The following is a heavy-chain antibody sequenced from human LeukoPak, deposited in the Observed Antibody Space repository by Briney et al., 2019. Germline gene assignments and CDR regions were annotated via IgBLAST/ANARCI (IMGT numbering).Heavy chain of an antibody. CDR3: ARDGSRRELLPVHDAFDI. Sequence: PGGSLRLSCTASRFYFSTYDMNWVRQVPGKGLEWVSYISSSSSTIYYADSVKGRFTISRDNAKNSLYLQMNSLRAEDTAVYYCARDGSRRELLPVHDAFDIWGQGTMVTVSS. V-gene: IGHV3-48*01. CDR2: ISSSSSTI. J-gene: IGHJ3*02. CDR1: RFYFSTYD. D-gene: IGHD1-26*01.